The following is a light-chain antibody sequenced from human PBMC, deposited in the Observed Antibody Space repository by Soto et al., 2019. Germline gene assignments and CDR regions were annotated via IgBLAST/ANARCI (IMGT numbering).Light chain of an antibody. Sequence: QSALTQPASVSGSPGQSITISCTGTSSDVGRYNYVSWYQQHPGKAPKLMIYDVSTRPSGVSNRFSGSKSGNTASLTISGLQAEDEADYYCSSYTRDTTQVFGTGTKLTVL. CDR3: SSYTRDTTQV. J-gene: IGLJ1*01. CDR1: SSDVGRYNY. CDR2: DVS. V-gene: IGLV2-14*01.